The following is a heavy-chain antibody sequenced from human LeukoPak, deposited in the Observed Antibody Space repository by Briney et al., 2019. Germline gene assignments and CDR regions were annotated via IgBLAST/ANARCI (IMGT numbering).Heavy chain of an antibody. CDR2: INIDDTST. Sequence: GRSLRLSWAASGFTVSRYWMHWARHAPGKWLVWVSRINIDDTSTSYADSVKGRFTISRDNAKNTLYLQINSLRAEDTAVYYCAGIAATATHIDYWGQGTLVSVSS. V-gene: IGHV3-74*01. CDR1: GFTVSRYW. CDR3: AGIAATATHIDY. D-gene: IGHD6-13*01. J-gene: IGHJ4*02.